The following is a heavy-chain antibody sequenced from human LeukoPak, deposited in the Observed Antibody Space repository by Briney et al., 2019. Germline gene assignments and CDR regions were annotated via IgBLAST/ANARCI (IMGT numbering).Heavy chain of an antibody. CDR2: IIPILGIA. CDR1: GGTFRSYT. D-gene: IGHD2-2*02. V-gene: IGHV1-69*02. CDR3: ARVADIVVVPAAIFGAFDI. J-gene: IGHJ3*02. Sequence: GASVKVSCKASGGTFRSYTISWVRQAPGQGLEWMGRIIPILGIANYAQKFQGRVTITADKSTSTAYMELSSLRSEDTAVYYCARVADIVVVPAAIFGAFDIWGQGTMVTVSS.